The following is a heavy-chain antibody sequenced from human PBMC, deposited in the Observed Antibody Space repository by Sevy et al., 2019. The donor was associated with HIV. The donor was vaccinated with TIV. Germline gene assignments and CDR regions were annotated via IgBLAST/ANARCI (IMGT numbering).Heavy chain of an antibody. Sequence: GGSLRLSCAASIFTFNIYGMQWVRQAPGKGLEWVAYIRKDGLTTYYADSVKGRFTISRDSSKNTLYLQMNSLRIEDAALYYCTGETTYEDASGPVPGDIWGQGTMVTVSS. CDR1: IFTFNIYG. CDR3: TGETTYEDASGPVPGDI. D-gene: IGHD1-1*01. CDR2: IRKDGLTT. V-gene: IGHV3-30*02. J-gene: IGHJ3*02.